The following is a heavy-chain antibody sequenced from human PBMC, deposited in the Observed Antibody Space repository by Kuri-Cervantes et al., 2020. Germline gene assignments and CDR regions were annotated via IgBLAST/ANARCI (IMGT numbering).Heavy chain of an antibody. V-gene: IGHV3-9*01. CDR3: ARDPPGLVPEDY. CDR2: ISWNSGSI. Sequence: GGSLRLSCAASGFTFDDYAMHWVRQAPGKGLEWVSGISWNSGSIGYADSVKGRFTISRDNAKNSLYLQMNSLRVEDTAAYFCARDPPGLVPEDYWGQGTLVTVSS. D-gene: IGHD1-26*01. J-gene: IGHJ4*02. CDR1: GFTFDDYA.